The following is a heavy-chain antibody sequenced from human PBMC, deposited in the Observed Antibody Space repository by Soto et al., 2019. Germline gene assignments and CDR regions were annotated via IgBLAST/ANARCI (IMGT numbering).Heavy chain of an antibody. CDR2: IRSSGEST. Sequence: QLLESGGGLVQTGGSLRLSCTASGFTFSNYAMSWVRQAPGKGLEWVSGIRSSGESTYYADSVKGRLTISRDNSKNMLYLQINSLRAEHTAVYYCAKGGRRVLIPMDVWGQGTTVTVSS. V-gene: IGHV3-23*01. J-gene: IGHJ6*02. CDR1: GFTFSNYA. CDR3: AKGGRRVLIPMDV. D-gene: IGHD2-8*01.